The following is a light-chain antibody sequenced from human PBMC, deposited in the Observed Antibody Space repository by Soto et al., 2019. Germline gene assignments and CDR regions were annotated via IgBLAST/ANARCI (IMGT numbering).Light chain of an antibody. CDR3: QQFNNWPQT. CDR1: QSVSNN. CDR2: GAS. J-gene: IGKJ1*01. V-gene: IGKV3-15*01. Sequence: EIVMTQSPATLSVSPGERATLSCRASQSVSNNLAWYQQKPGQAPRLLIYGASTRATGIPARFSGSGSGTEFNLTISSLQSEDFAVYYCQQFNNWPQTFGQGTKVEIK.